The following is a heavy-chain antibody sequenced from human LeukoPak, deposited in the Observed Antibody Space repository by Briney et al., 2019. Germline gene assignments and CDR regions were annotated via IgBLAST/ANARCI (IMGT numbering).Heavy chain of an antibody. J-gene: IGHJ4*02. CDR2: ISYDGSNK. V-gene: IGHV3-30-3*02. Sequence: GGSLRLSCAASGFTFSSYAMHWVRQAPGKGLEWVAVISYDGSNKYYADSVKGRFTISRDNSKNTLYLQMNSLRAEDTAVYYCAKPEAGDSTAYWGQGTLVTVSS. CDR3: AKPEAGDSTAY. CDR1: GFTFSSYA. D-gene: IGHD4-17*01.